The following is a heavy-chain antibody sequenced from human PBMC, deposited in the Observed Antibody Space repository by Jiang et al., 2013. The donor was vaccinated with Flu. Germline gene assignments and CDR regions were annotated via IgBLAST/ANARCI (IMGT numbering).Heavy chain of an antibody. Sequence: ELLKPSETLSLTCAVYGGSFSGYYWSWIRQPPGKGLEWIGEINHSGSTNYNPSLKSRVTISVDTSKNQFSLKLSSVTAADTAVYYCARKCGGDCYSHLNSRIPYNWISNWFDPWGQGTLVTVSS. D-gene: IGHD2-21*01. J-gene: IGHJ5*02. CDR1: GGSFSGYY. V-gene: IGHV4-34*01. CDR2: INHSGST. CDR3: ARKCGGDCYSHLNSRIPYNWISNWFDP.